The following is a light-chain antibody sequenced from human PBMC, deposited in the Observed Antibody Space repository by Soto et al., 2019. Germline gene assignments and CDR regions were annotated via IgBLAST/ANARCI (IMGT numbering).Light chain of an antibody. CDR3: QQYNSYLLT. CDR2: DAS. Sequence: DIQMTQSASTLSASVGDRVTITCRASQSISRSLAWYQQKPGKAPNLLIYDASSWESGVPSRFSGSGFGTEFTLTISSLQPDDFATYYCQQYNSYLLTFGQGTTVDIK. V-gene: IGKV1-5*01. CDR1: QSISRS. J-gene: IGKJ3*01.